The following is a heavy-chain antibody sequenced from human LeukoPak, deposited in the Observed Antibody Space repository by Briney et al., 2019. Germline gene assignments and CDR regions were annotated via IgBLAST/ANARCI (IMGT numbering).Heavy chain of an antibody. CDR3: TTDQVGSSWPYYFDY. D-gene: IGHD6-13*01. J-gene: IGHJ4*02. V-gene: IGHV3-15*01. CDR1: VFTFSNAW. Sequence: GGSLRLSCAASVFTFSNAWMSWVRQAPGKGLEWVGRIKSKTESGTTDYATHVKGRFTISRDDSKNTLYLQMNSLKTEDTAVYYCTTDQVGSSWPYYFDYWGQGTLVTVSS. CDR2: IKSKTESGTT.